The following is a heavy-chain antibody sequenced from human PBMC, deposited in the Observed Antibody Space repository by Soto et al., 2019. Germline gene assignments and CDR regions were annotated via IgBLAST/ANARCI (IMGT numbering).Heavy chain of an antibody. CDR2: IYPGDSDT. D-gene: IGHD3-3*01. Sequence: PGESLKLSCKGSGYSFTSYWIGWVRQMPGKGLEWMGIIYPGDSDTRYSPSFQGQVTISADKSISTAYLQWSSLKASDTAMYYCARATATIFGVVRGYYYYGMDVWGQGTTVTVSS. V-gene: IGHV5-51*01. CDR1: GYSFTSYW. CDR3: ARATATIFGVVRGYYYYGMDV. J-gene: IGHJ6*02.